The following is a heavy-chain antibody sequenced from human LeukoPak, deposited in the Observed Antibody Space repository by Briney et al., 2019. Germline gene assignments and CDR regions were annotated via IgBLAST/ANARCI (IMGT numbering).Heavy chain of an antibody. CDR2: ISGSGGST. Sequence: GGSLRLSCAASGFTFSSYAVSWVRQAPGKGLEWVSVISGSGGSTYYADSVKGRFTISRDNSKGTLYLQMNSLRAEDTAIYFCAKDFCSGGSCYSGLAYWGQGTQVTVSS. D-gene: IGHD2-15*01. J-gene: IGHJ4*02. V-gene: IGHV3-23*01. CDR1: GFTFSSYA. CDR3: AKDFCSGGSCYSGLAY.